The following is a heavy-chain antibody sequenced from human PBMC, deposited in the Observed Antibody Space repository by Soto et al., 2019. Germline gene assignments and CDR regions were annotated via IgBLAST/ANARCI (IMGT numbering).Heavy chain of an antibody. CDR1: GYTFTSYY. CDR2: INPSGGST. Sequence: ASVKVSCKASGYTFTSYYMHWVRQAPGQGLEWMGIINPSGGSTSYAQKFQGRVTITADKSTKTAYMELSSLTSEDTAVYYCAKLYSAYDSLGYWGQGTLVTV. J-gene: IGHJ4*02. D-gene: IGHD5-12*01. V-gene: IGHV1-46*01. CDR3: AKLYSAYDSLGY.